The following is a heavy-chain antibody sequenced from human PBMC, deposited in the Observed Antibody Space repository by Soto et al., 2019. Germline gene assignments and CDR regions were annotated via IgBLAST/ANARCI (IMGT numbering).Heavy chain of an antibody. V-gene: IGHV1-8*01. Sequence: QVQLVQSGAEVKKPGASVKVSCKASGYTFTSYAINWVRQATGQGLEWMGWMNPNSGNTGYEQKCQGRVTMTRNTSISTAYIELSSPRSEDTAVYYCASPTPPGRTKEYCMGVWGQGTTVTVSS. J-gene: IGHJ6*02. CDR1: GYTFTSYA. CDR2: MNPNSGNT. CDR3: ASPTPPGRTKEYCMGV.